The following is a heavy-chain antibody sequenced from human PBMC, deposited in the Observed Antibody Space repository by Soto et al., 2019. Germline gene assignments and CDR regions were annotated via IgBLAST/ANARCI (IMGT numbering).Heavy chain of an antibody. CDR3: ARRQGGVRVAGSSYYSYAMDV. Sequence: EXLKISCKSFGYXFSNYLFVWVRHMPGNGLEFIGIIFPAYSDTKYSPSLQDRVTISEDKSISTAYLQLSRLKASDSGKYYCARRQGGVRVAGSSYYSYAMDVWGQGTTGTVS. CDR2: IFPAYSDT. D-gene: IGHD6-19*01. CDR1: GYXFSNYL. V-gene: IGHV5-51*01. J-gene: IGHJ6*02.